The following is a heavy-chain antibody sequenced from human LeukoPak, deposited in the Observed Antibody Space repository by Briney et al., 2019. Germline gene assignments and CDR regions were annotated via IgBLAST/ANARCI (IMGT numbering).Heavy chain of an antibody. Sequence: VASVKVSCKASGGTFSSYAISWVRQAPGQGLEWMGWINPNSGGTNYAQKFQGRVTMTRDTSISTAYMELSRLRSDDTAVYYCARGYYAGLVGARPPFDYWGQGTLVTVSS. CDR3: ARGYYAGLVGARPPFDY. CDR2: INPNSGGT. CDR1: GGTFSSYA. D-gene: IGHD1-26*01. J-gene: IGHJ4*02. V-gene: IGHV1-2*02.